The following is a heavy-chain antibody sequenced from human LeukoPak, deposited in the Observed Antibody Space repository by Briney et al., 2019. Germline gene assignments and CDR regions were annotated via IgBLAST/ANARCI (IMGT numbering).Heavy chain of an antibody. Sequence: GESLKISCKGSEYSFTSYWFGWERQMPGKGLEWMGIIYPGDSDTRYSPSIQGQVTISAHKSISTAYLQWSSMKASDTAMYYCARHRSSSGMDVWGKGTTVTVSS. CDR2: IYPGDSDT. D-gene: IGHD6-6*01. V-gene: IGHV5-51*01. CDR1: EYSFTSYW. CDR3: ARHRSSSGMDV. J-gene: IGHJ6*04.